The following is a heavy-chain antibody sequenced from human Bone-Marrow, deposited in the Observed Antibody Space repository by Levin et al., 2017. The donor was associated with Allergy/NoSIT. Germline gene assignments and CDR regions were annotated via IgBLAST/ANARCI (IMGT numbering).Heavy chain of an antibody. J-gene: IGHJ4*02. V-gene: IGHV3-74*01. D-gene: IGHD2-15*01. CDR1: GFNFGYYW. CDR3: ASDWGYSGY. Sequence: GGSLRLSCAASGFNFGYYWMSWVRQAPGKGLVWLSHINPDGSVTSYADSVEGRFTISRDNVKNTLYLHMSSLRAEDTAMYYCASDWGYSGYWGQGALVTVSS. CDR2: INPDGSVT.